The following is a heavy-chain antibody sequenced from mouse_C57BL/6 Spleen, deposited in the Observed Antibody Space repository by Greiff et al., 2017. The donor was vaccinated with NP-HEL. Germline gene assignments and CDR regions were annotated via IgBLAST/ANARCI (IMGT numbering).Heavy chain of an antibody. CDR2: LGQRTGVG. CDR1: GYSFTGYY. J-gene: IGHJ2*01. Sequence: VQLQQSGPELVKPGASVKISCKASGYSFTGYYMNWVKQSPEKRLEGRGALGQRTGVGSYNQKFKAKATLTVDKSSSTAYMQLKSLTSEDSAVYYCARGGYFDYWGQGTTLTVSS. CDR3: ARGGYFDY. V-gene: IGHV1-42*01.